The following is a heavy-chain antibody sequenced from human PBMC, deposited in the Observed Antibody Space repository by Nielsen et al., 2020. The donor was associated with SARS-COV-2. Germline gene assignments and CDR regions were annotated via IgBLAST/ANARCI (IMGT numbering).Heavy chain of an antibody. Sequence: SETLSLTCAVYGGSFSGYQWSWIRQPPGKGLEWIGQINHSGDTKYNPSLKSRVTISVDTSKNQFSLKMSSVTAADTARYYGARGVPGYWGQGTLVTVSS. V-gene: IGHV4-34*01. J-gene: IGHJ4*02. CDR3: ARGVPGY. CDR1: GGSFSGYQ. CDR2: INHSGDT.